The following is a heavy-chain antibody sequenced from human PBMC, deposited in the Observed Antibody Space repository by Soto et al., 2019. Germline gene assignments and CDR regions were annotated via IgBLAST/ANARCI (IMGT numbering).Heavy chain of an antibody. CDR2: INPKSGDT. Sequence: ASVKVSCKASGYTFTAYYLYWVRQAPGQGLEWLGRINPKSGDTNYAQKFQGRVTMTRDTSISTAYMELSSLTSDDTAFYYCATLKQAPGGIVYWGQGTLLTVSS. CDR1: GYTFTAYY. CDR3: ATLKQAPGGIVY. V-gene: IGHV1-2*06. J-gene: IGHJ4*02. D-gene: IGHD3-16*01.